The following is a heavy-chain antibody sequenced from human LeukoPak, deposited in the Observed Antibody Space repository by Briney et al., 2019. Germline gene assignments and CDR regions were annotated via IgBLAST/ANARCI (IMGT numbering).Heavy chain of an antibody. CDR1: GGSFSGYY. V-gene: IGHV4-34*01. D-gene: IGHD2-8*01. CDR3: AGRYCTNGVCYLYDY. CDR2: INHSGST. J-gene: IGHJ4*02. Sequence: SETLSLTYAVYGGSFSGYYWSWIRQPPGKGLEWIGEINHSGSTNYNPSLKSRVTISVDTSENQFSLKLSSVTAADTAVYYCAGRYCTNGVCYLYDYWGQGTLVTVSS.